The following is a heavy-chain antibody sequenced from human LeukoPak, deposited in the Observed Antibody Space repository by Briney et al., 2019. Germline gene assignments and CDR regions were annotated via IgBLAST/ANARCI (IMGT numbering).Heavy chain of an antibody. J-gene: IGHJ6*04. CDR2: INPNSGGT. V-gene: IGHV1-2*02. CDR1: GYTFTGYY. Sequence: GASVKVSCKASGYTFTGYYMHWVRQAPGQGLEGMGGINPNSGGTNYAQKFQGRVTMTRDTSISTAYMELSRLRSDDTAVYYCARDHPVSSGWPFQNYYYYGMDVWGKGTTVTVSS. D-gene: IGHD6-19*01. CDR3: ARDHPVSSGWPFQNYYYYGMDV.